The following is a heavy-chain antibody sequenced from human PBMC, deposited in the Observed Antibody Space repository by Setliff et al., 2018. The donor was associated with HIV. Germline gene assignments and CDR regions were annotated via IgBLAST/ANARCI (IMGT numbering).Heavy chain of an antibody. D-gene: IGHD6-19*01. Sequence: KPSETLSLTCAVSGFSISSRYYWGWIRQSPGKGLEWIGSMYYTGSTYYNPSLKSRVTISIDTSKNQFSLKLNSVTAADTAMYYCARDGGSSGWYFVLGYSDYWGPGTLVTVSS. CDR1: GFSISSRYY. J-gene: IGHJ4*02. CDR3: ARDGGSSGWYFVLGYSDY. CDR2: MYYTGST. V-gene: IGHV4-38-2*02.